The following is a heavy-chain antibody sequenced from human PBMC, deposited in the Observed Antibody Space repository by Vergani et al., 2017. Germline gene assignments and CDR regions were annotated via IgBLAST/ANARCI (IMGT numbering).Heavy chain of an antibody. J-gene: IGHJ1*01. CDR3: VPTRTGYFQH. Sequence: EVQLLESGGGLVQPGGSLRLSCAASGFTVSSYAMSWVRQAPGTGLEWVSAISGSGGSTYYAYSVKGRFTISRDNSKNTLYLQMNSLRAEDTAVYYCVPTRTGYFQHWGQGTLVTVSS. CDR1: GFTVSSYA. CDR2: ISGSGGST. V-gene: IGHV3-23*01. D-gene: IGHD7-27*01.